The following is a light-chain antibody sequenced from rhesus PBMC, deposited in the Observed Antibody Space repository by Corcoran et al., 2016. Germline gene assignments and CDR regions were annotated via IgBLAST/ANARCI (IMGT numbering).Light chain of an antibody. J-gene: IGKJ4*01. CDR3: QQGYSYPLT. V-gene: IGKV1S9*01. Sequence: DIQMTQSPSSLSASVGDRVTITCQASQSISNYLNWYQQKPGKSPKLLIYRASSLQSGIPSRFSGSGSETDFTLTISSLQPEDFATYYCQQGYSYPLTFGGGTKVELK. CDR1: QSISNY. CDR2: RAS.